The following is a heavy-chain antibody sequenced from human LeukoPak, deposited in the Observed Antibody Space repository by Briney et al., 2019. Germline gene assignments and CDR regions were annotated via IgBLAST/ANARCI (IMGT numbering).Heavy chain of an antibody. CDR1: GYTFTSYY. D-gene: IGHD3-10*01. Sequence: ASVKVSCKASGYTFTSYYMHWVRQAPGQGLEWMGWITPNSGATLYAQQFQGRVTMTRDTSISTVYMERNNLISDDTAVYYCARGAGSGTYRRFDFWGQGTLVSVSS. J-gene: IGHJ4*02. V-gene: IGHV1-2*02. CDR2: ITPNSGAT. CDR3: ARGAGSGTYRRFDF.